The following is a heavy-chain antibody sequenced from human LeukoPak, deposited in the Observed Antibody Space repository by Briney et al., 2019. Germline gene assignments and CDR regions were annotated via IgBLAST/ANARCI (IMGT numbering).Heavy chain of an antibody. CDR3: ARDGRGVCAFDI. J-gene: IGHJ3*02. CDR1: GFTFSDYY. CDR2: ISSSGSTI. Sequence: GWSLRLSCAASGFTFSDYYMSWIRQAPGKGLEWVSYISSSGSTIYYADSVKGRFTISRGNAKNSLYLQMTSLRAEDPAVYYCARDGRGVCAFDIWGQGAMVTVSS. V-gene: IGHV3-11*01. D-gene: IGHD5/OR15-5a*01.